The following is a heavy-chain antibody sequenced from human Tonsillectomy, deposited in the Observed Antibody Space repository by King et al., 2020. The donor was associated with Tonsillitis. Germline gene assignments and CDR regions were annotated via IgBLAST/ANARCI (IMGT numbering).Heavy chain of an antibody. V-gene: IGHV3-66*01. CDR1: GFTVSSNY. Sequence: EVQLVESGGGLVQPGGSLRLSCAASGFTVSSNYMSWVRQAPGKGLEWVSVIYSGGSTYYADSVKGRFTISRDNSKNTLYLQMNSLGADDAAVYYCARAGLNWNYPHIDYWGQGPRVTVSS. CDR2: IYSGGST. D-gene: IGHD1-7*01. J-gene: IGHJ4*02. CDR3: ARAGLNWNYPHIDY.